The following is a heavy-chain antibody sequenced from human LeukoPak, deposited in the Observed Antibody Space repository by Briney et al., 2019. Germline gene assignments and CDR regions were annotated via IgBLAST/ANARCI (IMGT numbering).Heavy chain of an antibody. CDR3: ARKPAFGAPSIAVAGGWFDP. Sequence: PSETLSLTCAVYGGSFSGYYWSWIRQPPGKGLEWIGEINHSGSTNYNPSLKSRVTISVDTSKNQFSLKLSSVTAADTAVYYCARKPAFGAPSIAVAGGWFDPWGQGTLVTVSS. CDR1: GGSFSGYY. V-gene: IGHV4-34*01. J-gene: IGHJ5*02. D-gene: IGHD6-19*01. CDR2: INHSGST.